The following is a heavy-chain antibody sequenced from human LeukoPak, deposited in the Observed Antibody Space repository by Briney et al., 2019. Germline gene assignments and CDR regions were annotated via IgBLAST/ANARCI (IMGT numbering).Heavy chain of an antibody. V-gene: IGHV4-34*01. Sequence: SETLSLTCAVDGGSFSGYYWSWLRQPPGKGLEWIGEINHSGSTNYNPSLKSRVTISVDTSKNQFSLKLSSVTAADTAVYYCTRVWGFWSGYHFDYWGQGTLVTVSS. CDR3: TRVWGFWSGYHFDY. D-gene: IGHD3-3*01. J-gene: IGHJ4*02. CDR1: GGSFSGYY. CDR2: INHSGST.